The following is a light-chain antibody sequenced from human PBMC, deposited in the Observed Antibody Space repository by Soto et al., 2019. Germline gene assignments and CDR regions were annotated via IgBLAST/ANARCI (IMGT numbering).Light chain of an antibody. CDR1: QSVSNF. Sequence: EIVLTQSPATLSLSPGERATLSCRASQSVSNFLAWYQQKPGQAPRLLIYDASTRATGIPARLSGSGSGTDFAPTTSSLVPEDVAVDYCQQRRNWPPLTFGGGTKVEIK. V-gene: IGKV3-11*01. CDR2: DAS. J-gene: IGKJ4*02. CDR3: QQRRNWPPLT.